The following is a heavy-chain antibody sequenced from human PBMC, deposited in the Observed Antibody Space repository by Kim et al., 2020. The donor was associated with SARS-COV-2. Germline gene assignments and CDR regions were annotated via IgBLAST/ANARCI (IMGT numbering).Heavy chain of an antibody. Sequence: SETLSLTCAVSGGSISSSNWWSWVRQPPGKGLEWIGEIYHSGSTNYNPSLKSRVTISVDKSKNQFSLKLSSVTAADTAVYYCARDVGDGSGWYDPLPSNWFDPWGQGTLVTVSS. CDR2: IYHSGST. V-gene: IGHV4-4*02. D-gene: IGHD6-19*01. J-gene: IGHJ5*02. CDR1: GGSISSSNW. CDR3: ARDVGDGSGWYDPLPSNWFDP.